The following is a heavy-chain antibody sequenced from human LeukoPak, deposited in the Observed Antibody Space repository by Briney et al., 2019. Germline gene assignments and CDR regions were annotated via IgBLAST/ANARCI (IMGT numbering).Heavy chain of an antibody. J-gene: IGHJ4*02. CDR1: GFTFNTYG. V-gene: IGHV3-30*02. D-gene: IGHD2-15*01. CDR3: AKSPVSSCRGSFCYPFDY. Sequence: GGSLRLSCAASGFTFNTYGMHWVRQAPGKGLEWVAFIRYDGSNKYYADSVKGRFTISRDNTKNTLYLQMNTLRAEDTAVYFCAKSPVSSCRGSFCYPFDYWGQGNLVTVSS. CDR2: IRYDGSNK.